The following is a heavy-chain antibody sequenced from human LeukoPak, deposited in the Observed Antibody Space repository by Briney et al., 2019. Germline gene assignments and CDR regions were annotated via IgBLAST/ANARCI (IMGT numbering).Heavy chain of an antibody. CDR1: GYTFTSYD. J-gene: IGHJ4*02. V-gene: IGHV1-8*01. Sequence: GASVKVSCKASGYTFTSYDINWVRQATGQGLEWMGWMNPNSGNTGYAQKLQGRVTMTRNTSISTAYMELSSLRSVDTAVYYCARAGIAVAGRDYWGQGTLVTVSS. CDR3: ARAGIAVAGRDY. CDR2: MNPNSGNT. D-gene: IGHD6-19*01.